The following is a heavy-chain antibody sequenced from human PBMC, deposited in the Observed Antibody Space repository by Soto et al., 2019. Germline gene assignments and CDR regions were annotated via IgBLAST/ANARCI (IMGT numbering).Heavy chain of an antibody. V-gene: IGHV3-49*04. CDR1: GFIFSDHY. CDR3: TRDIPKPFDY. Sequence: GGSLRLSCAASGFIFSDHYMDWVRQAPGKGLEWVAFIRSKAYGGTTKYAASVKGRFTISRDDSKSIAYLQMNSLKIEDTAVYYCTRDIPKPFDYWGQGTLVTVSS. CDR2: IRSKAYGGTT. J-gene: IGHJ4*02.